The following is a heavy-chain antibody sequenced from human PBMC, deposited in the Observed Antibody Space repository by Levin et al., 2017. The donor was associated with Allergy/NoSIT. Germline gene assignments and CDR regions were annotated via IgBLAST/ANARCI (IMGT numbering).Heavy chain of an antibody. V-gene: IGHV3-53*01. CDR3: ARKMGTGGSDWFDH. CDR2: LYSDGKT. Sequence: GESLKISCAVSGFTVGNNYMSWVRQAPGKGLEWVSVLYSDGKTYYADAVKGRFTISRDNFKNTLYLQMNSLRAADTAVYYCARKMGTGGSDWFDHWGQGTLVTVSS. CDR1: GFTVGNNY. D-gene: IGHD2-15*01. J-gene: IGHJ5*02.